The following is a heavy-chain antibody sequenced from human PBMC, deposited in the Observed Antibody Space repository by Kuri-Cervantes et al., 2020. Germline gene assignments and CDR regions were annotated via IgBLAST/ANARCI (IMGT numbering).Heavy chain of an antibody. Sequence: GGSLRLSCAASGFTFSSYWMSWVRQAPGKGLEWVSSISSSSSYIYYADSVKGRFTISRDNAKNSLYLQMNSLRAEDTAVYYCAREQTRIQLWLKYYYYGMDVWGQGTTVTVSS. V-gene: IGHV3-21*04. J-gene: IGHJ6*02. D-gene: IGHD5-18*01. CDR2: ISSSSSYI. CDR3: AREQTRIQLWLKYYYYGMDV. CDR1: GFTFSSYW.